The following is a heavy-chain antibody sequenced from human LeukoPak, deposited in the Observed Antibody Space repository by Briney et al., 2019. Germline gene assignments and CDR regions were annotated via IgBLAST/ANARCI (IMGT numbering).Heavy chain of an antibody. CDR2: IISTGGTI. CDR3: AGYSSGWFGAFHI. J-gene: IGHJ3*02. Sequence: GGSLRLSCAASGFTFNVYYMSWIRQAPGKGLEWLSYIISTGGTIYYADSVKGRFTIYRDNAKNSLYLQMNSLRAEDTAVYYCAGYSSGWFGAFHIWGQGTMVTVSS. V-gene: IGHV3-11*04. CDR1: GFTFNVYY. D-gene: IGHD6-19*01.